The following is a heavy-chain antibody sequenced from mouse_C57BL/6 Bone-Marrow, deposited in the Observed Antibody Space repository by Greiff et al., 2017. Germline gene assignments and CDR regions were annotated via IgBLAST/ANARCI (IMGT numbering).Heavy chain of an antibody. J-gene: IGHJ4*01. CDR1: GYTFTSYW. CDR3: ARGGWAMDY. V-gene: IGHV1-69*01. CDR2: IDPSDSYT. Sequence: VQLQQSGAELVMPGASVKLSCKASGYTFTSYWMHWVKQRPGQGLEWIGEIDPSDSYTNYNQKFKGKSTLTVDKSSSTAYMQLSSLTSEDSAVYYCARGGWAMDYWGQGTSVTVSS. D-gene: IGHD3-3*01.